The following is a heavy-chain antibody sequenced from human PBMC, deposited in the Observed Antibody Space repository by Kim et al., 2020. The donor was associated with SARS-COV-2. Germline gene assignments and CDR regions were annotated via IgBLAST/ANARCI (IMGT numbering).Heavy chain of an antibody. J-gene: IGHJ4*02. D-gene: IGHD3-22*01. Sequence: GGSLRLSCAASGFSFNSYGMHWVRQAPGKGLEWVAVIWYDRSNKYYADSVEGRFTISRDNSKNTLYLQMNSLRAEDTAVYYCASDHQSYYDSSGHYSLPGYWGQGTLVTVSS. CDR2: IWYDRSNK. CDR3: ASDHQSYYDSSGHYSLPGY. CDR1: GFSFNSYG. V-gene: IGHV3-33*01.